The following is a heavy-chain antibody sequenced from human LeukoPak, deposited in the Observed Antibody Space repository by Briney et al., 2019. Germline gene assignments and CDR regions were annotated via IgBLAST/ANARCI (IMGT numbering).Heavy chain of an antibody. D-gene: IGHD1-14*01. CDR2: HDWDDDK. CDR1: GFSLSTSGVC. V-gene: IGHV2-70*11. J-gene: IGHJ4*02. CDR3: ARTHYNSRNFDY. Sequence: SGPTMVNPTQTLTLTCTFSGFSLSTSGVCVSWVRQPPGKALEWHARHDWDDDKYYSTSLRTRLTISKDTSKNQVVLTMTNMDPVDTATYYCARTHYNSRNFDYWGQGTLVTVSS.